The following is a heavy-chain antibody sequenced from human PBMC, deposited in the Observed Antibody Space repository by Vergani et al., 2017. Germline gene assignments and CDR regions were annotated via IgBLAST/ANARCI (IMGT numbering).Heavy chain of an antibody. V-gene: IGHV3-33*01. J-gene: IGHJ5*01. CDR3: ARWGNEKRLDS. D-gene: IGHD1-1*01. CDR2: IWYDGSNK. Sequence: QVQLVESEGGVVQPGRSLTLSCVASGFTFSSHGMHWVRQAPGKGLEWVAVIWYDGSNKYYGDSVKGRFTISRDNSKNTLYLQMNSLIVEDTAVYYCARWGNEKRLDSWGQGTLVTVSS. CDR1: GFTFSSHG.